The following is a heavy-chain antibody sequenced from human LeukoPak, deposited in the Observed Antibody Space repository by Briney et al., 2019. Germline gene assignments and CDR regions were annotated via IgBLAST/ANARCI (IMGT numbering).Heavy chain of an antibody. CDR2: IYSGGST. CDR1: GFTVSSNY. D-gene: IGHD2-2*01. V-gene: IGHV3-66*01. Sequence: PGGTLRLSCAASGFTVSSNYMSWVRQAPGKGLEWVSGIYSGGSTYYADSVKGRFTISRDNSKNTLYLQMNSLRAEDTAVYYCARDLGQPHISWGQGTLVTVSS. CDR3: ARDLGQPHIS. J-gene: IGHJ5*02.